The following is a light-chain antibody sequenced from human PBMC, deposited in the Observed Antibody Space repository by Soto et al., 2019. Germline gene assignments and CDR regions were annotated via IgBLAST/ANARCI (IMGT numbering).Light chain of an antibody. V-gene: IGKV1-39*01. Sequence: DIHMTQSPSSXSXXXXYXXXITCRASQSISSYLNWYQQKPGKAPKLLIHTASSLQTGVPSRFSGSGSGTEFTLTISSLQPEDFATYYCQQRHSYPITFGQGTRLEIK. CDR1: QSISSY. CDR2: TAS. J-gene: IGKJ5*01. CDR3: QQRHSYPIT.